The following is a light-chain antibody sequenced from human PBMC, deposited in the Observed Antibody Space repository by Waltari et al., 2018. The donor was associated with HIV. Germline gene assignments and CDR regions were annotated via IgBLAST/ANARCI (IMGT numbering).Light chain of an antibody. CDR2: SNS. Sequence: QSVLTQPPSASGTPGQRVTISCSGSHSNLATNTVNWYQQLPGTAPKLLIYSNSRRPSGVPDRFSGSKSGTSASLAISGLQSEDEADYYCAAWDDSLNAVFGGGTKLTVL. CDR1: HSNLATNT. J-gene: IGLJ2*01. CDR3: AAWDDSLNAV. V-gene: IGLV1-44*01.